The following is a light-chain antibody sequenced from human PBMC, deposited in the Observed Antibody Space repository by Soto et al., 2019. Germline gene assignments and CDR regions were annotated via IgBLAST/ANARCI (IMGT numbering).Light chain of an antibody. Sequence: EIVMTQSPATLSVSPGERATLSCRASQSVGRLLAWYQQKPGQPPRRLVYGASTRATGVPARFSGSGSGTEFTLTISSLQSEDFAFYYCQQYSSWPLTFGHGTKVEIK. CDR1: QSVGRL. J-gene: IGKJ1*01. CDR3: QQYSSWPLT. V-gene: IGKV3-15*01. CDR2: GAS.